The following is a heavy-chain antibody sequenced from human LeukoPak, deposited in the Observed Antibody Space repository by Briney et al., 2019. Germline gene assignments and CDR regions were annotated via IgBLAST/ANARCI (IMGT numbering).Heavy chain of an antibody. CDR2: TYYRSKWYN. D-gene: IGHD2-2*01. CDR1: GDSVSSNSAA. CDR3: ARGFYCSSTSCYYFDY. J-gene: IGHJ4*02. Sequence: SQTLSLTCAISGDSVSSNSAAWNWIRQSPSRGLEWLGRTYYRSKWYNDYAVSVKSRITINPDTSKNQFSLQLNSVTPEDTAVYYCARGFYCSSTSCYYFDYWGQGTLVTVSS. V-gene: IGHV6-1*01.